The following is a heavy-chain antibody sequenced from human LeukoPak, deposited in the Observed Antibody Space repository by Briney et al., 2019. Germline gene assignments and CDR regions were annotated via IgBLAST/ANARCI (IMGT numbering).Heavy chain of an antibody. Sequence: GGSLSLSCSASGFTFSSNWMSWLPQAPGKGLDSVANIKQDGSEKYYVDSVKGRFTISRDNAKNSLYLQMNSLRAEDTAVYYCAELGITMIGGVWGKGTTVTISS. D-gene: IGHD3-10*02. CDR2: IKQDGSEK. J-gene: IGHJ6*04. V-gene: IGHV3-7*01. CDR1: GFTFSSNW. CDR3: AELGITMIGGV.